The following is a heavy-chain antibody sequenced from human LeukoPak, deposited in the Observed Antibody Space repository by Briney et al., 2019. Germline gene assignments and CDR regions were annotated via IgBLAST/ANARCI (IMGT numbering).Heavy chain of an antibody. V-gene: IGHV1-69*05. CDR3: ARELVVGDAFDI. CDR2: IIPIFGTA. D-gene: IGHD3-22*01. J-gene: IGHJ3*02. CDR1: GGTFSSYA. Sequence: GASVKVSCKASGGTFSSYAISWVRQAPGQGLECMGRIIPIFGTANYAQKFQGRVTITTDESTSTAYMELSSLRSEDTAVYYCARELVVGDAFDIWGQGTMVTVSS.